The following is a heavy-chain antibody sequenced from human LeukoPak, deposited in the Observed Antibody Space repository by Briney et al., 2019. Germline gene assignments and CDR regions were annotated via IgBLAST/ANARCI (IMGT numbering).Heavy chain of an antibody. J-gene: IGHJ4*02. CDR3: ARGSGYGFEIDY. CDR1: GGSISSYY. D-gene: IGHD5-12*01. Sequence: PSETLSLTCTVSGGSISSYYWSWIRQPPGRGLEWIGYIYYSGSTNYNPSLKSRVTISVDTSKNQFSLKLSSVTAADTAVYYCARGSGYGFEIDYWGQGTLVTVSS. V-gene: IGHV4-59*01. CDR2: IYYSGST.